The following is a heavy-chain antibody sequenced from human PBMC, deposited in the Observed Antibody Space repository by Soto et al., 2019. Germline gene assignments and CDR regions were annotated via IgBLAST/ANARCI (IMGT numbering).Heavy chain of an antibody. CDR2: INHSGST. J-gene: IGHJ6*02. Sequence: SETLSLTCAVYGGSFSGYYWSWIRQPPGKGLEWIGEINHSGSTNYNPSLKSRVTISVDTSKNQFSLKLSSVTAADTAVYYCARAGNYYYGMDVWGQGTTVTVSS. CDR1: GGSFSGYY. V-gene: IGHV4-34*01. CDR3: ARAGNYYYGMDV. D-gene: IGHD3-10*01.